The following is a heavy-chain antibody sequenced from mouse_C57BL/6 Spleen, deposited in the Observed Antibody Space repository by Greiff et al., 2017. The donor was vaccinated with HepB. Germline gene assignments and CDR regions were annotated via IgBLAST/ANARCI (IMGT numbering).Heavy chain of an antibody. J-gene: IGHJ3*01. CDR3: ARWPYDYDWFAY. Sequence: QVQLKESGAELAKPGASVKLSCKASGYTFTSYWMHWVKQRPGQGLEWIGYINPSSGYTKYNQKFKDKATLTADKSSTTAYMQLSSLTYEDSAVYYCARWPYDYDWFAYWGQGTLVTVSA. V-gene: IGHV1-7*01. D-gene: IGHD2-4*01. CDR2: INPSSGYT. CDR1: GYTFTSYW.